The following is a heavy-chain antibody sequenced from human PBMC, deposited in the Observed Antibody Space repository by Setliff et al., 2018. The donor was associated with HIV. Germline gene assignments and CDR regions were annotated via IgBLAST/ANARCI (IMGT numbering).Heavy chain of an antibody. CDR1: GYNFTRNI. D-gene: IGHD1-1*01. CDR3: ARQLSNSLEC. CDR2: INGVSGKT. Sequence: ASVKVSCKASGYNFTRNIMHWVRQAPGQGLEWMGWINGVSGKTTYSQTFQGRVSITRGTSINTAYMELSGLRSDDTAVYYCARQLSNSLECWGQGTPVTAPQ. V-gene: IGHV1-3*01. J-gene: IGHJ4*02.